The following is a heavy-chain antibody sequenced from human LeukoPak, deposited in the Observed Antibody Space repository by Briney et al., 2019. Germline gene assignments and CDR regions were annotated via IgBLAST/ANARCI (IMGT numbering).Heavy chain of an antibody. D-gene: IGHD3-9*01. J-gene: IGHJ6*03. V-gene: IGHV1-8*01. Sequence: ASVKVSCKASGYTFTSYDINWVRQATGQGLEWMGWMNPNSGNTGHAQKFQGRVTMTRNTSISTAYMELSSLRSEDTAVYYCARGRGDYDILTGYPYYCYYYMDVWGKGTTVTVSS. CDR1: GYTFTSYD. CDR3: ARGRGDYDILTGYPYYCYYYMDV. CDR2: MNPNSGNT.